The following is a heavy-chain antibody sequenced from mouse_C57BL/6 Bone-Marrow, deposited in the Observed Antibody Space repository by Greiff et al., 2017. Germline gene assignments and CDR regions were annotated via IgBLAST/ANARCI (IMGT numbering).Heavy chain of an antibody. CDR1: GYAFSSSW. J-gene: IGHJ1*03. CDR2: IYPGDGDT. Sequence: VKLQESGPELVKPGASVKISCKASGYAFSSSWMNWVKQRPGTGLAWIGRIYPGDGDTNYNGKFKGKATLTADESSSTAYMQLSSLTSEDSAVYFCAREEVYYGSSYDWYVDVWGTGTTVTVSS. CDR3: AREEVYYGSSYDWYVDV. D-gene: IGHD1-1*01. V-gene: IGHV1-82*01.